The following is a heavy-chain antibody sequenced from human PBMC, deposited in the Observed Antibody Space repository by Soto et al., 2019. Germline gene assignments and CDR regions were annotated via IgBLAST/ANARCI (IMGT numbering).Heavy chain of an antibody. D-gene: IGHD3-10*01. CDR2: IYSSGGT. CDR1: GFTVSNNY. J-gene: IGHJ4*02. CDR3: AGGPNRGY. V-gene: IGHV3-66*01. Sequence: VQLVESGGDLVQPGGSLRLSCAASGFTVSNNYMSWVRQAPGKGLEWVSLIYSSGGTYYAESVKGRFTISRDNSRNTLYLQMNGLRVEDTAVYYCAGGPNRGYWGQGTLVTVSP.